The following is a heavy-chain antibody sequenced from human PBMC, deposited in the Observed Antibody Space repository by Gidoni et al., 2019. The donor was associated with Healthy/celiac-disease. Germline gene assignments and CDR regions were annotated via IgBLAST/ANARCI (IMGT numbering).Heavy chain of an antibody. J-gene: IGHJ4*02. V-gene: IGHV4-39*01. CDR2: IYYSGST. CDR3: ARRGIEGVGATGHVAY. D-gene: IGHD1-26*01. CDR1: GGPISSSSYY. Sequence: QLQLQESGPGLVKPSETLSLTCADSGGPISSSSYYWGWIRQPPGKGLEWIGRIYYSGSTYYNPSLKSRVTISVDTSKNQFSLKLSSGTAADTAVYYCARRGIEGVGATGHVAYWGQGTLVTVSS.